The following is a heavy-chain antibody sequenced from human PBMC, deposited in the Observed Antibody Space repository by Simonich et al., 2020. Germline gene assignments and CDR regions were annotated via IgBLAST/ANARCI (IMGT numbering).Heavy chain of an antibody. Sequence: QVQLVQSGDEVKNPGASVKVSCKASGYTFTSYDSNRVRQATGQGLEGMGWMNPNSGNTVYAQKFQGRVTITSNTPISTAYMELSSLRSEDTAVYYCARGRGGMSRGYVDYWGQGTLVTVSS. CDR3: ARGRGGMSRGYVDY. J-gene: IGHJ4*02. CDR1: GYTFTSYD. CDR2: MNPNSGNT. D-gene: IGHD2-15*01. V-gene: IGHV1-8*03.